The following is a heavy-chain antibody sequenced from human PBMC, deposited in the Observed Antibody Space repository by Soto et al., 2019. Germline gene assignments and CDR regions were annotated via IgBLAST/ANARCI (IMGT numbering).Heavy chain of an antibody. CDR1: GFTFSSYA. CDR2: ISDSGGST. J-gene: IGHJ4*02. D-gene: IGHD2-15*01. CDR3: ANSPKDSCNCAY. V-gene: IGHV3-23*01. Sequence: EVQLLESGGGLVQPGGSLRLSCAASGFTFSSYAMSWVRQAPGKGLEWVSAISDSGGSTYYADSVKGRFTISRDNSRSTLYRPMSGLRDEEAAVDYGANSPKDSCNCAYWGQGTLVTVSS.